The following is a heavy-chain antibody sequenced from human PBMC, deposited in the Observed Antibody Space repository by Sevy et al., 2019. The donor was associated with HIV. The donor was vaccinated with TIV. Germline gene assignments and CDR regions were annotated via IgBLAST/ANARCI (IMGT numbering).Heavy chain of an antibody. CDR2: MNPNSGNT. V-gene: IGHV1-8*01. CDR3: ARRVAAYSYDFLDY. J-gene: IGHJ4*02. D-gene: IGHD5-18*01. CDR1: GYTFTSYD. Sequence: ASVKVSCKASGYTFTSYDINWVRQATGQGLEWMGWMNPNSGNTGYAQKFQGRVTMTRNTSISTAYMELSSLRSEDTAVYYCARRVAAYSYDFLDYWGQGTLVTVSS.